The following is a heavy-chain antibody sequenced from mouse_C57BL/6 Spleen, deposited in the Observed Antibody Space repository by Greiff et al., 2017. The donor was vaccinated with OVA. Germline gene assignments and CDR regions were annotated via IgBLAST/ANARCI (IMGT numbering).Heavy chain of an antibody. CDR3: AREGGLRPAWFAY. CDR2: INPNNGGT. D-gene: IGHD2-4*01. Sequence: SGPELVKPGASVKMSCKASGYTFTDYNMHWVKQSHGKSLEWIGYINPNNGGTSYNQKFKGKATLTVNKSSSTAYMELRSLTSEDSAVYYCAREGGLRPAWFAYWGQGTLVTVSA. V-gene: IGHV1-22*01. CDR1: GYTFTDYN. J-gene: IGHJ3*01.